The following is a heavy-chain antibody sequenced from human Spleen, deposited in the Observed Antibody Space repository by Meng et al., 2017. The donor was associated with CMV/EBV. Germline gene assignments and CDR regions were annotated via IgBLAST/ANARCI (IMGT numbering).Heavy chain of an antibody. CDR1: GYSFSTYG. D-gene: IGHD7-27*01. CDR3: AGGNWGQGDWFDP. CDR2: ITAYNGNT. V-gene: IGHV1-18*01. Sequence: KASGYSFSTYGITWVRQAPGQGLEWMGWITAYNGNTNYAQELQGRVTMTADTSTSTAYMELRSLTSDDTAVYYCAGGNWGQGDWFDPWGQGTLVTVSS. J-gene: IGHJ5*02.